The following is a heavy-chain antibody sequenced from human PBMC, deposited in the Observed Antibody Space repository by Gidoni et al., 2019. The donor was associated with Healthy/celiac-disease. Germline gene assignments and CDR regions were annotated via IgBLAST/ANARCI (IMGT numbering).Heavy chain of an antibody. CDR2: IDWDDDK. CDR3: AVSSNGVIDY. V-gene: IGHV2-70*04. D-gene: IGHD6-13*01. J-gene: IGHJ4*02. Sequence: QVTLKESGPALVKPTQTLTLTCTFSGFSLSTSGMRVSWIRQPPGKALEWLARIDWDDDKFYSTSLKTRLTISKDTSKNQVVLTMTNMDPVDTATYYCAVSSNGVIDYWGQGTLVTVSS. CDR1: GFSLSTSGMR.